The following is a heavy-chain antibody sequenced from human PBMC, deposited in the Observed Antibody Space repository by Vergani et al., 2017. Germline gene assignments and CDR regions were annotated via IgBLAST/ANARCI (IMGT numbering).Heavy chain of an antibody. V-gene: IGHV1-18*01. CDR2: ISAYNGNT. CDR1: GYTFTSYG. J-gene: IGHJ6*02. Sequence: QVQLVQSGAEVKKPGASVKVSCKASGYTFTSYGISWVRQAPGQGLEWMGWISAYNGNTNYAQKLQGRVTMTTDTSTRTAYMELRSLRSDDTAVYYCARDGDIVVVVAAISYYGMDVWGQGTTVTVSS. D-gene: IGHD2-15*01. CDR3: ARDGDIVVVVAAISYYGMDV.